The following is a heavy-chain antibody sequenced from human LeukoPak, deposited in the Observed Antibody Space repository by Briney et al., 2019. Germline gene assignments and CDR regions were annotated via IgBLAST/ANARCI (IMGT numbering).Heavy chain of an antibody. CDR1: GGTLSRYP. CDR3: AAGTYYYGSGSPRAENWFDP. J-gene: IGHJ5*02. D-gene: IGHD3-10*01. V-gene: IGHV1-69*05. CDR2: SIPIFGTA. Sequence: GSSVNVSFKACGGTLSRYPISWLGPAAGQALEWMGGSIPIFGTAKYAQKFKGRVTITTDEYTSIAYMELRSLRSEDTAVYYCAAGTYYYGSGSPRAENWFDPWGQGTLVTVSS.